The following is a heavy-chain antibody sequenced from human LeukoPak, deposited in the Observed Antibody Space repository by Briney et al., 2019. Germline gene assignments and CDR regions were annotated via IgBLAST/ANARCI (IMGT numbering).Heavy chain of an antibody. Sequence: PSETLSLTCTVSGGSISSYYWSWIRQPPGKGLEWIGYIYYSGSTNYNPSLKSRVTISVDTSKNQFSLKLSSVTAADTAVYYCARVIFIAAARLGSYGMDVWGQGTTVTVSS. V-gene: IGHV4-59*01. CDR1: GGSISSYY. D-gene: IGHD6-13*01. CDR2: IYYSGST. J-gene: IGHJ6*02. CDR3: ARVIFIAAARLGSYGMDV.